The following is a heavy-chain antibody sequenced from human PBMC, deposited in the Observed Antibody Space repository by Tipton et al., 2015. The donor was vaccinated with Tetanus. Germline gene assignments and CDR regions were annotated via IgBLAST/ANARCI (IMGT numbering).Heavy chain of an antibody. V-gene: IGHV3-49*03. J-gene: IGHJ4*02. CDR1: GFAFGDFG. CDR2: IRTNAYGATT. Sequence: SLRLSCTTSGFAFGDFGINWLRQAPGKGLEWLGLIRTNAYGATTDYAAPVKVRFSISRDDSKSIAYLQMDSLKTDDTAVYYCGRGGGGRFAFDFWGPGTLVTVSS. CDR3: GRGGGGRFAFDF. D-gene: IGHD3-10*01.